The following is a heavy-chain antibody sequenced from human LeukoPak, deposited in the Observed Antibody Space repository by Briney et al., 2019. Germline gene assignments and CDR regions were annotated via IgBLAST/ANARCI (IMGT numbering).Heavy chain of an antibody. CDR2: IDPDGGNT. CDR3: ARIRDGYNDAYDL. J-gene: IGHJ3*01. D-gene: IGHD5-24*01. Sequence: ASVKVSCKASGYTFTDSYVHWVRQAPGQVLEWMGLIDPDGGNTNYAQNFQGRVTLTRDTSTSTLYMELSSLRSEDTAIYYCARIRDGYNDAYDLWGQGTVVTVPS. CDR1: GYTFTDSY. V-gene: IGHV1-46*01.